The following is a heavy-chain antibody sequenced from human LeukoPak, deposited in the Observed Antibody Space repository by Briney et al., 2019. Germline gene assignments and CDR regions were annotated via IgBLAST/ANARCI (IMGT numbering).Heavy chain of an antibody. D-gene: IGHD2-2*01. CDR3: AREVLDVVEPGTNTIDY. J-gene: IGHJ4*02. CDR2: INKGGSFI. V-gene: IGHV3-21*01. CDR1: GFAFNTYV. Sequence: GGSLRLSCVASGFAFNTYVMSWVRQAPGKGLEWVSAINKGGSFIKYADSVKGRFIVSRDNAKNLLFLQMNSLRVEDTALYFCAREVLDVVEPGTNTIDYWGQGTRVTVSS.